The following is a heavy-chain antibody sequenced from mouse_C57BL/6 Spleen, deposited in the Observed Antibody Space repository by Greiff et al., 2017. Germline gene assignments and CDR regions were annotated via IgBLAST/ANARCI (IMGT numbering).Heavy chain of an antibody. CDR2: IDPSGGNT. J-gene: IGHJ2*01. Sequence: VQLQQPGAELVKPGASVKLSCKASGYTFTSYWMQWVNQRPGQGLEWIGVIDPSGGNTNYNQKFKGKATLTVDKSSSTAYMQLSSLTSEDSAVYYCARDCYSFDYWGQGTTLTVSS. CDR1: GYTFTSYW. CDR3: ARDCYSFDY. D-gene: IGHD2-12*01. V-gene: IGHV1-69*02.